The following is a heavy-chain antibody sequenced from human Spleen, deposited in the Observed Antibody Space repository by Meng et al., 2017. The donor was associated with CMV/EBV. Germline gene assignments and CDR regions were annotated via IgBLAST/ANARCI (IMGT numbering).Heavy chain of an antibody. CDR2: IVGSGTTI. CDR1: GFTFSDYY. Sequence: GESLKISCAASGFTFSDYYMSWIRQAPGKGLEWVSYIVGSGTTIYYADSVKGRFTISRDNAKNSLSLQMNSLRAEDTAVYYCARVGGTNNLPFDSWGQGTLVTVSS. D-gene: IGHD1-26*01. CDR3: ARVGGTNNLPFDS. V-gene: IGHV3-11*04. J-gene: IGHJ4*02.